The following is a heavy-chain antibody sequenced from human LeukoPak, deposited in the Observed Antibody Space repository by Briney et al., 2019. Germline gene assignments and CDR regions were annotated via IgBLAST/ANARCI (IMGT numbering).Heavy chain of an antibody. CDR1: GFSFSSYA. V-gene: IGHV3-33*01. Sequence: GGSLRLSCAASGFSFSSYAMHWVRQAPGKGLEWVAVIWSDGRNKFYADSVKGRFTVSRDNSKNTLFLQMSSLRADDTALYYCAREVTNDAFDIWGQGTMVTVSS. J-gene: IGHJ3*02. CDR3: AREVTNDAFDI. CDR2: IWSDGRNK. D-gene: IGHD4-17*01.